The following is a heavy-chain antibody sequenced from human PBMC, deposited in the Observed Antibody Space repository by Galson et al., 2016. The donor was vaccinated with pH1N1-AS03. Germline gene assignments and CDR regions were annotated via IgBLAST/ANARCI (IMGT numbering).Heavy chain of an antibody. CDR3: ARVRSEWLGVNSSWDGIDS. D-gene: IGHD2-2*01. V-gene: IGHV4-59*01. CDR2: IYFSGRT. CDR1: AGSISTYY. J-gene: IGHJ4*02. Sequence: SETLSLTCTVSAGSISTYYWTWIRQPPGRGLEWIGYIYFSGRTNCSPSLKSRANISLDRSRNQFSLNLNSVTAADTAVYYCARVRSEWLGVNSSWDGIDSWGQGTLVTVSS.